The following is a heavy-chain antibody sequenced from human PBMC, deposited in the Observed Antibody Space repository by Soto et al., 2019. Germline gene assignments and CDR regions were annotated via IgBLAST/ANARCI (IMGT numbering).Heavy chain of an antibody. Sequence: EVQLVESGGGLVKPGGSLRLSCAASGFTFSSYSMNWVRQAPGKGLEWVSSISSSSSYIYYADSVKGRFTISRDNAKNSLYLQMNSLRAEDTAVYYCAKDLVVVVVAATPQPWGQGTLVTVSS. CDR2: ISSSSSYI. J-gene: IGHJ4*02. CDR3: AKDLVVVVVAATPQP. D-gene: IGHD2-15*01. V-gene: IGHV3-21*01. CDR1: GFTFSSYS.